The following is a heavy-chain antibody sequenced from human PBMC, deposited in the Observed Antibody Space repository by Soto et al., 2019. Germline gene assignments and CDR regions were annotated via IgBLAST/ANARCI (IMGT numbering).Heavy chain of an antibody. CDR3: ARSLGLCTGSGCRDY. V-gene: IGHV1-69*02. CDR2: IIPILDIA. Sequence: QVQLLQSGPEVKKPGSSAKVSCRASGGNFNTYTISWVRQAPGQGLEWLGRIIPILDIASYAQKFQGRVNITADKSTNTVYMELSSLRSEDTAVYFCARSLGLCTGSGCRDYWGQGTLVSVSP. CDR1: GGNFNTYT. D-gene: IGHD2-8*02. J-gene: IGHJ4*02.